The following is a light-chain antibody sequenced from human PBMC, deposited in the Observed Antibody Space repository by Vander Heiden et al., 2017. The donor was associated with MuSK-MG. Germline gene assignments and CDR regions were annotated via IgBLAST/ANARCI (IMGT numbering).Light chain of an antibody. CDR2: WAS. V-gene: IGKV4-1*01. Sequence: DSLAVSLGERPTIHCTSSQSLLYSSNNKNYLAWYQQKPGQPPKLLIYWASTRESGVPERFSGSGSGTDFTFTISSLQAEDVAVYYCHQYDNHPRTFGQGTKVXIK. CDR1: QSLLYSSNNKNY. J-gene: IGKJ1*01. CDR3: HQYDNHPRT.